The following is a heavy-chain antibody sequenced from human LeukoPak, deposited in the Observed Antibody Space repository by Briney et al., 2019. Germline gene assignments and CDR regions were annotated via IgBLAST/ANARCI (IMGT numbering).Heavy chain of an antibody. Sequence: ASVKVSFKASGYTFTSYGISWVRQAPGQGLEWMGWVSAYNGNTNYAQKLQGRVTMTTDTSTSTAYMELRSLRSDDTAVYYCARVVLRYFDWLSRYFDYWGQGTLVTVSS. CDR3: ARVVLRYFDWLSRYFDY. CDR2: VSAYNGNT. CDR1: GYTFTSYG. D-gene: IGHD3-9*01. V-gene: IGHV1-18*04. J-gene: IGHJ4*02.